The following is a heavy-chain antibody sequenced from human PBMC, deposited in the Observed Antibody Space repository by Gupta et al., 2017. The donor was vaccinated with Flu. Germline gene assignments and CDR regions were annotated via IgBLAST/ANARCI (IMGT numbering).Heavy chain of an antibody. D-gene: IGHD4-17*01. Sequence: QVQLRESGPGLEKPLETLSLNCRISGCPIRGYYWPWIRQPPGKGLEWIGYVFYSGTTKYNPSLRSRVTMSLDMSDNQFSLKLSSVTAADTALYFCARGTYGVQSHLEYWGQGTLVTVSS. J-gene: IGHJ4*02. V-gene: IGHV4-59*01. CDR3: ARGTYGVQSHLEY. CDR2: VFYSGTT. CDR1: GCPIRGYY.